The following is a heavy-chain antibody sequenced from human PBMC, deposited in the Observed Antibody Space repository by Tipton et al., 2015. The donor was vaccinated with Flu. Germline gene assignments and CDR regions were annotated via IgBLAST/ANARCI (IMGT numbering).Heavy chain of an antibody. Sequence: SLRLSCAASGFTFSSYSMNWVRQAPGKGLEWVSYISSSSSTIYYADSVKGRFTISRDNAKNSLYLQMNSLRAEDTAVYYCARERSYYYDYWGQGTLVTVSS. D-gene: IGHD1-26*01. CDR2: ISSSSSTI. V-gene: IGHV3-48*04. CDR3: ARERSYYYDY. CDR1: GFTFSSYS. J-gene: IGHJ4*02.